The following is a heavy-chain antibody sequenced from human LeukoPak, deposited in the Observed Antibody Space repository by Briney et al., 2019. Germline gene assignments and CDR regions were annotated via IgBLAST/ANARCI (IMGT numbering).Heavy chain of an antibody. V-gene: IGHV4-34*01. J-gene: IGHJ4*02. CDR2: INHSGST. Sequence: SETLSLTCAVYGGSFSGYYWSWIHQPPGKGLEWIGEINHSGSTNYNPSLKSRVTISVDTSKNQFSLKLSSVTAADTAVYYCARMAARSFDYWGQGTLVTVSS. D-gene: IGHD6-6*01. CDR3: ARMAARSFDY. CDR1: GGSFSGYY.